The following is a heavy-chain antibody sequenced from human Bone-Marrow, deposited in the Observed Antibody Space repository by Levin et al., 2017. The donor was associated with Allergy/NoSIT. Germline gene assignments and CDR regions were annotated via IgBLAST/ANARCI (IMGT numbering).Heavy chain of an antibody. Sequence: RASVKVSCKASGYTFTSYGISWVRQAPGQGLEWMGWISGYTVKTHYAQKLQGRVTMTTDTSASTAYMELRSLRSDDTAVYYCARDLGEYPLDTFDIWGQGTMVTVSS. J-gene: IGHJ3*02. CDR1: GYTFTSYG. CDR2: ISGYTVKT. V-gene: IGHV1-18*01. D-gene: IGHD2/OR15-2a*01. CDR3: ARDLGEYPLDTFDI.